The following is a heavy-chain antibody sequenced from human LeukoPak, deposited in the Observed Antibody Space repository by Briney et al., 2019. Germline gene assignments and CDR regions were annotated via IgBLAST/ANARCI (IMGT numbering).Heavy chain of an antibody. CDR2: IYYSGST. CDR1: GGSISSYY. Sequence: PSETLSLTCTVSGGSISSYYWSWIRQPPGKGLEWVGYIYYSGSTHYNPSLKSRVTISVDTSKNQFSLKLSSVIAADTAVYYCARGILVTVYAAFDYWGQGTLVTVSS. J-gene: IGHJ4*02. D-gene: IGHD2-8*01. CDR3: ARGILVTVYAAFDY. V-gene: IGHV4-59*08.